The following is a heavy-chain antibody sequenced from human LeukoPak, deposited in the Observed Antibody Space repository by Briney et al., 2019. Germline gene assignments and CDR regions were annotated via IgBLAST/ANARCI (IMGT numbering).Heavy chain of an antibody. CDR1: GFTFDDYA. CDR2: ISGDAIYT. CDR3: AKNYGTSRPFYDY. Sequence: GRSLRLSCAASGFTFDDYAMHWVRQAPGKGLQWVSAISGDAIYTYYLDSVKGRFTTSRDNSKNTLFLQMNSLRADDTAVYYCAKNYGTSRPFYDYWGQGIVVTVSS. D-gene: IGHD4-17*01. J-gene: IGHJ4*02. V-gene: IGHV3-23*01.